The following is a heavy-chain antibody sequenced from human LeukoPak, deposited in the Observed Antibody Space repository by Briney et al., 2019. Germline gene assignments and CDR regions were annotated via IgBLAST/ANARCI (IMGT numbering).Heavy chain of an antibody. CDR1: GYTFVGHH. J-gene: IGHJ4*02. D-gene: IGHD1-7*01. Sequence: ASVKVSCKTSGYTFVGHHMHWVRQAPGQGLEWMGWINPNSGGTNYAQKFQGRVTMTRDTSTSTVYMELSSLKSDDTAVYYCARGGGPGNYPFDFWGQGTLVTVSS. V-gene: IGHV1-2*02. CDR3: ARGGGPGNYPFDF. CDR2: INPNSGGT.